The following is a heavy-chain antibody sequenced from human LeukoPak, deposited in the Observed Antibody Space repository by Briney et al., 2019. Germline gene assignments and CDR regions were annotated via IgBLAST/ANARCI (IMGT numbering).Heavy chain of an antibody. CDR2: IHHSGST. D-gene: IGHD3-22*01. V-gene: IGHV4-38-2*02. CDR3: ARFDSSGYYYFDY. CDR1: GYSISSGYY. J-gene: IGHJ4*02. Sequence: SETLSLTCTVSGYSISSGYYWGWIRQPPGKGLESIGSIHHSGSTYYNPSLKSRVTISVDTSKNQFSLKLSSVTAADTAVYYCARFDSSGYYYFDYWGQGTLVTVSS.